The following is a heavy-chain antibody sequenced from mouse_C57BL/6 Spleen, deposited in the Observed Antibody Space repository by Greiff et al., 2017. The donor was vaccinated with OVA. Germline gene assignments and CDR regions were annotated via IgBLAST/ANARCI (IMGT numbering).Heavy chain of an antibody. CDR3: AREDGYGYFDY. J-gene: IGHJ2*01. V-gene: IGHV5-17*01. CDR1: GFTFSDYG. CDR2: ISSGSSTI. Sequence: DVMLVESGGGLVKPGGSLKLSCAASGFTFSDYGMHWVRQAPEKGLEWVAYISSGSSTIYYADTVKGRFTISRDNAKNTLFLQMTSLRSEDTAMYYCAREDGYGYFDYWGQGTTLTVSS. D-gene: IGHD2-2*01.